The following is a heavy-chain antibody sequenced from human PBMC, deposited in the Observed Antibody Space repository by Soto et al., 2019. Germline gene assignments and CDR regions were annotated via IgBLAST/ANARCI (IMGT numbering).Heavy chain of an antibody. CDR3: FRVGRGYDLSIVY. CDR2: IYHSGST. D-gene: IGHD5-12*01. CDR1: GGSISSGGYS. V-gene: IGHV4-30-2*01. J-gene: IGHJ4*02. Sequence: SETLSLTCAVSGGSISSGGYSWSWIRQPPGKGLEWIGYIYHSGSTYYNPSLKSRVTISVDRSKNQFSLKLSSVTAADTAVYYCFRVGRGYDLSIVYRGPGPLVTGFS.